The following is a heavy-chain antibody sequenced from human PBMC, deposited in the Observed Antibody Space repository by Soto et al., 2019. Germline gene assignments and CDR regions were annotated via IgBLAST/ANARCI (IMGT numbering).Heavy chain of an antibody. D-gene: IGHD3-10*01. CDR3: ASTGNYGSGTSFRVDY. V-gene: IGHV1-2*02. CDR2: INPNSGGT. Sequence: QVQLVQSGAEVKKPGASVQVSCKASGYTFTGYYVHWVRQAPGQGLEWMGWINPNSGGTIYPQKFQGRVTMTRDTSISTADMELSSLRFDDTAVYYCASTGNYGSGTSFRVDYCGQGTLVTVSS. CDR1: GYTFTGYY. J-gene: IGHJ4*02.